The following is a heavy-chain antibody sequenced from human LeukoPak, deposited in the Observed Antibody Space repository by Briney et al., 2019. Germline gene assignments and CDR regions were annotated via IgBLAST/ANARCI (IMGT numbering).Heavy chain of an antibody. CDR1: GFTFCDYY. CDR2: ISSSGSTI. D-gene: IGHD2-2*02. J-gene: IGHJ5*02. CDR3: ARDHYCSSTSCYILNWFDP. V-gene: IGHV3-11*01. Sequence: GGSLSLSCAGSGFTFCDYYMSGIRQAPGEGLEWVSYISSSGSTIYYAAAVKGRFTISRDNAKTSLYLRMNSLRAEDTAVYYCARDHYCSSTSCYILNWFDPWGQGTLVTVSS.